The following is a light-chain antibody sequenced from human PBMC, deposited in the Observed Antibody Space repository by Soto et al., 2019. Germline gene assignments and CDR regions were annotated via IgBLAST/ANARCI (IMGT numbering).Light chain of an antibody. CDR1: QSVSSY. CDR2: GAS. J-gene: IGKJ1*01. CDR3: QQYDNCPRT. Sequence: MTQSPATLPVSPGERVTLSCRASQSVSSYLAWYQQKPGQAPKLLIYGASTRDRGIPARFSGSGSGTEFTLTISSLQSDDSAVYYCQQYDNCPRTFGQGTKVDIK. V-gene: IGKV3-15*01.